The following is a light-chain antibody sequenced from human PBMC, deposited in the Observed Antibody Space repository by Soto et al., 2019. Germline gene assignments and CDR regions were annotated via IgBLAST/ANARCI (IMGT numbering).Light chain of an antibody. CDR2: AAS. V-gene: IGKV1-9*01. Sequence: IQLTQSPSSLSASVGDRVTITCRASQGISSYLAWYQQRPGKAPKVLIYAASTLQSGVPSRFSGRGYGTDFTLTISSLQPEDFATYYCQQVHSYPITFGHGTRLEI. CDR3: QQVHSYPIT. J-gene: IGKJ5*01. CDR1: QGISSY.